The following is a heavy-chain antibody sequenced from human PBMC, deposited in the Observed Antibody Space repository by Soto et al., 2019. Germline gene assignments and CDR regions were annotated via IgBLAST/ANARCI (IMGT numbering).Heavy chain of an antibody. V-gene: IGHV3-7*03. CDR2: IKQDGSEK. Sequence: GGFLRLSCAASGFTFGTYGIGWARQAPGKGLEWVANIKQDGSEKYYVDSVKGRFTISRDNAKNSLYLQMNSLRAEDTAVYYCAKSQYFFRRPLDCWGQGSLDTVSS. CDR1: GFTFGTYG. D-gene: IGHD3-9*01. CDR3: AKSQYFFRRPLDC. J-gene: IGHJ4*02.